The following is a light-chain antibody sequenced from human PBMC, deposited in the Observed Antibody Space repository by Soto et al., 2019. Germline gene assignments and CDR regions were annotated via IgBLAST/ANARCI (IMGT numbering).Light chain of an antibody. V-gene: IGLV2-14*01. CDR3: SSYTGSSTLVV. CDR1: SSDVGGYNY. J-gene: IGLJ2*01. Sequence: QSALTQPASVSGSPGQSITISCTGTSSDVGGYNYVSWYQQHPGKAPKLMIYDVSNRPSGVSNRFSGSKSGNTASLPISGLQAEHEADYYCSSYTGSSTLVVFGGGIKVTVL. CDR2: DVS.